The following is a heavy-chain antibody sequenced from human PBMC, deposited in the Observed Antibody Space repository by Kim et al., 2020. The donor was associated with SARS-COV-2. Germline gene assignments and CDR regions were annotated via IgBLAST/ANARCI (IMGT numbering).Heavy chain of an antibody. CDR2: IGRKTDGGTT. D-gene: IGHD3-10*01. J-gene: IGHJ4*01. V-gene: IGHV3-15*04. Sequence: GGSLRLSCAASGFTLNNAWMNWVRQAPGKALEWIGRIGRKTDGGTTDYAAPVKGRFTILRDDSKNTLYLEMNSLRTEDTAVYYCIPTASYWTDFWGHGTL. CDR3: IPTASYWTDF. CDR1: GFTLNNAW.